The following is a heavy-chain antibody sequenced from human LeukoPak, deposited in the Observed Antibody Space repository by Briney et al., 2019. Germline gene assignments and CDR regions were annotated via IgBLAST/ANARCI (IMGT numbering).Heavy chain of an antibody. CDR2: IRYDGSNK. J-gene: IGHJ4*02. CDR3: AKGVVITGPYYYFDY. V-gene: IGHV3-30*02. CDR1: GFTFSSYG. Sequence: GGSLRLSCAASGFTFSSYGMHWVRQAPGKGLEWVAFIRYDGSNKYYADSVKGRFTISRDNSKNTLYLQMNSLRAEDTAVYFCAKGVVITGPYYYFDYWGQGTLVTVSS. D-gene: IGHD3-22*01.